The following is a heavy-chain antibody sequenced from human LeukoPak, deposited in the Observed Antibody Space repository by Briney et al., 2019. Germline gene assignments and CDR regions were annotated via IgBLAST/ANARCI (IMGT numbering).Heavy chain of an antibody. CDR3: ARVAGTEVDY. Sequence: KPGGSLRLSCAASGFTFSSYSRNWVRQAPGKGLEWVSSISSSSSYIYYADSVKGRFTISRDNAKNSLYLQMNSLRAEDTAVYYCARVAGTEVDYWGQGTLVTVSS. V-gene: IGHV3-21*01. CDR2: ISSSSSYI. J-gene: IGHJ4*02. CDR1: GFTFSSYS. D-gene: IGHD6-19*01.